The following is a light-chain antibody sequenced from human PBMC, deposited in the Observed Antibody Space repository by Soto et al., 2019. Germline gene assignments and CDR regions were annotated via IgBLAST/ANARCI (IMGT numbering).Light chain of an antibody. CDR1: SSDVGGYNY. CDR3: CSYAGSYTFEV. V-gene: IGLV2-11*01. J-gene: IGLJ2*01. CDR2: DVS. Sequence: QSALTQPRSVSGSPGQSVTISCTGTSSDVGGYNYVSWYQQHPGKAPKLMIYDVSKRPSGVPDRLFGCKSGNTASLTISGLQAEDEADYYCCSYAGSYTFEVFGGGTKVTVL.